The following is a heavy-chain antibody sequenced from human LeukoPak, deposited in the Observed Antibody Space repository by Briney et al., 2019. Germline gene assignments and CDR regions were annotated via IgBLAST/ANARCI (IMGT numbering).Heavy chain of an antibody. Sequence: GGSLRLSCAASGFTFSSYAMHWVRQAPGKGLEWVAVISYDGSNKSYADSVKGRFAISRDNSKNTLYLQMNSLRAEDTAVYYCARDLSIAVAGTDLDYWGQGTLVTVSS. CDR1: GFTFSSYA. CDR2: ISYDGSNK. J-gene: IGHJ4*02. D-gene: IGHD6-19*01. V-gene: IGHV3-30*09. CDR3: ARDLSIAVAGTDLDY.